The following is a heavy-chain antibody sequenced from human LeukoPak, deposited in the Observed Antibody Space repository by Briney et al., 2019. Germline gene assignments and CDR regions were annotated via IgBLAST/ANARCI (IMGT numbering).Heavy chain of an antibody. J-gene: IGHJ5*02. D-gene: IGHD6-19*01. CDR2: ISGSGGST. CDR1: GFTFSSYA. CDR3: AKAPIAVAGTEGS. V-gene: IGHV3-23*01. Sequence: PGGSLRLSCAASGFTFSSYAMTWVRQTPGKGLEWVSAISGSGGSTYYADSVKGRFTISRDNSKNTLYLQMNSLRAEDTAVYYCAKAPIAVAGTEGSWGQGTLVTVSS.